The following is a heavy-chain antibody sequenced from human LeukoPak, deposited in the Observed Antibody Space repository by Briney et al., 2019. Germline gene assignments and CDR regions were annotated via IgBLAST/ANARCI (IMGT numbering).Heavy chain of an antibody. J-gene: IGHJ6*03. CDR2: INPSGGST. D-gene: IGHD3-3*01. CDR3: ARDQLEWLLSVGYYYYMDV. Sequence: ASVKVPCKASGYTFTSYYMHWVRQAPGQGLEWMGIINPSGGSTSYAQKFQGRVTMTRDMSTSTVYMELSSLRSEDTAVYYCARDQLEWLLSVGYYYYMDVWGKGTTVTVSS. CDR1: GYTFTSYY. V-gene: IGHV1-46*01.